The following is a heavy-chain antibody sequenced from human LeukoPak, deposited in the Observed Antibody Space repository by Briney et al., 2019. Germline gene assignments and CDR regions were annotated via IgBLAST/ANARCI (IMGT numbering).Heavy chain of an antibody. CDR1: GFSFSTYW. CDR2: IKTDGSTT. V-gene: IGHV3-7*01. Sequence: GGSLRLSCAASGFSFSTYWMTWVRQAPGKGLECVANIKTDGSTTYYLDSVKGRFTISRNNARSILYLQMNSLRVEDTAVYYCTRDLSHDSSGWGQGTLVTVSS. D-gene: IGHD3-22*01. CDR3: TRDLSHDSSG. J-gene: IGHJ4*02.